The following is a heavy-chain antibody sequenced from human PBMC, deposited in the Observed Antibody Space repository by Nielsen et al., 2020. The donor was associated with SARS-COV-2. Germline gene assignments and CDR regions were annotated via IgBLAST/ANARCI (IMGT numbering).Heavy chain of an antibody. CDR2: VYPGDSDT. Sequence: GESLKISCQGSGYNFATYWIAWVRQMPEKGLEWMGVVYPGDSDTRYSPSFQGQVIISFDKSITTAYLQWNSLQASDSAMYYCARLQSSTGGGMDVWGQGTAVTVSS. CDR1: GYNFATYW. J-gene: IGHJ6*02. CDR3: ARLQSSTGGGMDV. V-gene: IGHV5-51*01. D-gene: IGHD6-13*01.